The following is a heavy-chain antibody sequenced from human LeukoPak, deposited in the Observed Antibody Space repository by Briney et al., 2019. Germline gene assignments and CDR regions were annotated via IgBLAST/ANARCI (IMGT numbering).Heavy chain of an antibody. J-gene: IGHJ5*02. D-gene: IGHD1-26*01. CDR3: ARDVFAAYSIHHKFDP. CDR1: GYTFTGYY. CDR2: INPNSGGT. Sequence: PGASVKVSCKASGYTFTGYYMHWVRQAPGQGLEWMGWINPNSGGTNYAQSFQGRVTMARDTSISTAYMELSRLTSDDTAVYYCARDVFAAYSIHHKFDPWGQGTLVTVSS. V-gene: IGHV1-2*02.